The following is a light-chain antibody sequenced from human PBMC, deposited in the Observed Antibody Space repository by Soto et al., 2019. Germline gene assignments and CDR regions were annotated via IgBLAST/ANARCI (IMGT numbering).Light chain of an antibody. CDR2: EVS. J-gene: IGLJ2*01. V-gene: IGLV2-8*01. CDR3: SSNADSNNLV. Sequence: QSALTQPPSASGTPGQSVTIPCTGTSSDVGDYNYVSWYQQHPGKAPKLMIYEVSRRPSGVPDRFSGSKSGNTASLTVSGLQAEDEADYYCSSNADSNNLVFGGGTKVTVL. CDR1: SSDVGDYNY.